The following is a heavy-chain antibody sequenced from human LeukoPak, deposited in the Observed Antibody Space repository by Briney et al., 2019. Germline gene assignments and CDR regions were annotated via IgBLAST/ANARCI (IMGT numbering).Heavy chain of an antibody. CDR2: HYYSGST. J-gene: IGHJ4*02. Sequence: PSETLSLTCTVSGGSISSYYWSWIRQPPGKGREWIGYHYYSGSTNYNPSLTSRVTISVDTSKNQFSLKLSSVTAADTAVYYCARGVVWGSYRHFDYWGQGTLVTVSS. D-gene: IGHD3-16*02. CDR3: ARGVVWGSYRHFDY. CDR1: GGSISSYY. V-gene: IGHV4-59*01.